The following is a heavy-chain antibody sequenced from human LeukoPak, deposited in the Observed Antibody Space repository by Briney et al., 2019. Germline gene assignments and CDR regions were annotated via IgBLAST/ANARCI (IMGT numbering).Heavy chain of an antibody. CDR1: GDSIGSYF. D-gene: IGHD6-13*01. V-gene: IGHV4-59*01. J-gene: IGHJ6*02. Sequence: SETLSLTCTVSGDSIGSYFWSWIRQPPGKGLEWIGYIYYSGSTNYNPSLKSRVTISVDTSKNQFSLKLSSVTAADTAVYYCARYLDSSSWLNGMDVWGQGTTVTVSS. CDR3: ARYLDSSSWLNGMDV. CDR2: IYYSGST.